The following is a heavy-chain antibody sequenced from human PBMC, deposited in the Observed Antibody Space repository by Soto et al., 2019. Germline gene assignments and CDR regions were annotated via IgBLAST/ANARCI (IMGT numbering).Heavy chain of an antibody. Sequence: ASVKVSCKASGYTFTSYGISWVRQAPGQGLEWMGWISAYNGNTNYAQKFQGRVTMTRDTSISTAYMELSRLRSDDTAMYYCASCTNGACFLYGMDVWGQGTTVTVSS. J-gene: IGHJ6*02. CDR2: ISAYNGNT. CDR1: GYTFTSYG. V-gene: IGHV1-18*01. D-gene: IGHD2-8*01. CDR3: ASCTNGACFLYGMDV.